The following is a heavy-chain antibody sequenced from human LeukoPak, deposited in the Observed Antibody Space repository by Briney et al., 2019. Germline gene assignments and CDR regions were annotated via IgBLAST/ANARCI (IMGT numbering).Heavy chain of an antibody. Sequence: SCAASGFTFSSYGMHWVRQAPGKGLEWMAVISYDGSNKYYVDSVKGRFTISRDNSKNTLYLQMNSLRPEDTAVYYCAKSAGTGSYFQHWGQGTLVTVSS. CDR1: GFTFSSYG. CDR3: AKSAGTGSYFQH. V-gene: IGHV3-30*18. J-gene: IGHJ1*01. D-gene: IGHD6-13*01. CDR2: ISYDGSNK.